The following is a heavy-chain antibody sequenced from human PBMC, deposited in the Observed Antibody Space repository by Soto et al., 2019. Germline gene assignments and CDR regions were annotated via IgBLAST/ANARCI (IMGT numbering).Heavy chain of an antibody. V-gene: IGHV1-69*08. CDR2: IIPILGIA. Sequence: QVQLVQSGAEVKKLGSSVKVSCKASGGTFSSYTISWVRQAPGQGLEWMGRIIPILGIANYAQQFQGRVTITADKSTSTAYMELSSLRSEDTAVYYCARERGGVVVPPCDRTCWGQGTLVTVSS. CDR3: ARERGGVVVPPCDRTC. J-gene: IGHJ4*02. D-gene: IGHD2-2*01. CDR1: GGTFSSYT.